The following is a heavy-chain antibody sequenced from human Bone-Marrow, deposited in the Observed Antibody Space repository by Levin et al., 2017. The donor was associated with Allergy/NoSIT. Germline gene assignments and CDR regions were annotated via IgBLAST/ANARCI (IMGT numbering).Heavy chain of an antibody. CDR1: GFSFSSYI. J-gene: IGHJ4*02. D-gene: IGHD2-2*01. V-gene: IGHV3-21*01. CDR3: ARGRVACSSTSCHRGGLDY. Sequence: PGGSLRLSCVGSGFSFSSYIINWVRQAPGKGLEWVSSISASSSHKYHADSVKGRFAISRDNSKNSVSLEMNSLGVDDMAVYYCARGRVACSSTSCHRGGLDYWGRGTLVTVSS. CDR2: ISASSSHK.